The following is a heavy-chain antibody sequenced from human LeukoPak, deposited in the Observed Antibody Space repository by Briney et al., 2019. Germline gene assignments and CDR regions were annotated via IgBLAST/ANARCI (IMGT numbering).Heavy chain of an antibody. Sequence: GESLKISCKDSGYSFTTYWIGWVRQMPGKGLEWMGIIYPGDSDTTYSPSFQGHVTISADKSISTAYLQWSSLKASDTAMYYCARHVVSGYPALWGQGTLVTVSS. CDR3: ARHVVSGYPAL. D-gene: IGHD5-12*01. V-gene: IGHV5-51*01. CDR1: GYSFTTYW. J-gene: IGHJ4*02. CDR2: IYPGDSDT.